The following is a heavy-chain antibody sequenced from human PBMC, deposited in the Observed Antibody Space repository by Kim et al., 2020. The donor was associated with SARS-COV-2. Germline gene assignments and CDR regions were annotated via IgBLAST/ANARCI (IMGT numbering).Heavy chain of an antibody. CDR1: GGSISSGGYY. J-gene: IGHJ4*02. CDR2: IYYSGST. CDR3: ARERGGYCGGDCKAFDY. D-gene: IGHD2-21*01. Sequence: SETLSLTCTVSGGSISSGGYYWSWIRQHPGKGLEWIGYIYYSGSTYYNPSLKSRVTISVDTSKNQFSLKLSSVTAADTAVYYCARERGGYCGGDCKAFDYWGQGTLVTVSS. V-gene: IGHV4-31*03.